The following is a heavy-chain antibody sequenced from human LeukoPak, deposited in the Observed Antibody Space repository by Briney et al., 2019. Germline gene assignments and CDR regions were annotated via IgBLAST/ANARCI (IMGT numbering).Heavy chain of an antibody. J-gene: IGHJ4*02. Sequence: SETLSLTCTVSGGSVSSGSYYWSWIRQPPGKGLEWIGYIYYSGSTNYNPSLKSRVTISVDTSKNQLSLRLSSVTAADTAVYYCARDFGDYRADYWGQGTLVIVSS. CDR3: ARDFGDYRADY. V-gene: IGHV4-61*01. CDR1: GGSVSSGSYY. CDR2: IYYSGST. D-gene: IGHD4-17*01.